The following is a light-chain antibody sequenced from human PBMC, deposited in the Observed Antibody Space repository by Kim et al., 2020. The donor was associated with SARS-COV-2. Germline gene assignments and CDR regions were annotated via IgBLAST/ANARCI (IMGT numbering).Light chain of an antibody. CDR3: QQYYSTPYS. V-gene: IGKV4-1*01. CDR2: GAS. J-gene: IGKJ2*03. Sequence: RATINCKSSQIGVYSSTNKIYLAWYQQKPGPPPKLLIYGASTRESGVPDRFSGSGSGTDFTLTISSLQAEDVAVYYCQQYYSTPYSFGQGTKLEI. CDR1: QIGVYSSTNKIY.